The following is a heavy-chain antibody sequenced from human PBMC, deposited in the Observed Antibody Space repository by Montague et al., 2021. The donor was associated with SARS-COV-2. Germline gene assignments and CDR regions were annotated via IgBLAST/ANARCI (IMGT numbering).Heavy chain of an antibody. V-gene: IGHV4-39*01. CDR3: ARRRLREDYFDF. Sequence: SETLSLTCTVSGASVSSSDHYWGWIRQPPGKGLEWLGIVYYSGYTYYNPSFKGRVTISIDASKSQFSLKLNSLTATDTAIYHCARRRLREDYFDFWGQGTLLTVSS. CDR1: GASVSSSDHY. D-gene: IGHD4-17*01. CDR2: VYYSGYT. J-gene: IGHJ4*02.